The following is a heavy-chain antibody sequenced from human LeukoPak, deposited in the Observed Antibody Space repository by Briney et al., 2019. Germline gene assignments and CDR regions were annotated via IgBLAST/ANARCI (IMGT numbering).Heavy chain of an antibody. V-gene: IGHV4-34*01. D-gene: IGHD6-19*01. CDR3: ARMAAVAPDYMDV. CDR2: INHSGST. Sequence: PSETLSLTCAVYGGSFSGYYWSWIRQPPGKGLEWIGEINHSGSTNYNPSLKSRVTISVDTSKNQFSLKLSSVTAADTAVYYCARMAAVAPDYMDVWGKGTTVTISS. J-gene: IGHJ6*03. CDR1: GGSFSGYY.